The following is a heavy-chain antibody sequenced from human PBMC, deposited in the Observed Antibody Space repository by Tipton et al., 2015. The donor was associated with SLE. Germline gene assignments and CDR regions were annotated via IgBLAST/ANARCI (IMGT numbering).Heavy chain of an antibody. Sequence: TLSLTCAVSGDSISSGGYSWNWIRQPPGKGLEWIGYIYQSGSTYYNPSLKSRVTISVDTSKNQFSLKLNSVTAADTAVYYCARVWGAAAGWYFDLWGRGTLVTVSS. J-gene: IGHJ2*01. CDR1: GDSISSGGYS. CDR2: IYQSGST. CDR3: ARVWGAAAGWYFDL. V-gene: IGHV4-30-2*01. D-gene: IGHD6-13*01.